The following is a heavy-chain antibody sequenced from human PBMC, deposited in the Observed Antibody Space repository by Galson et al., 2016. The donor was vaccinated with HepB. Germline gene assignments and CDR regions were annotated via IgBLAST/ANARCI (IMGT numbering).Heavy chain of an antibody. CDR2: ISGSSEAI. CDR3: ATRLRAPAN. V-gene: IGHV3-23*01. CDR1: GFTFSTYA. Sequence: SLRLSCAASGFTFSTYAMCWVRQAPGKGLEWVSGISGSSEAIYYADSVKSRFTISRDNSKNALYLQMNSLRAEDTAVYYCATRLRAPANWGQGAQVTVSS. J-gene: IGHJ4*02. D-gene: IGHD1-26*01.